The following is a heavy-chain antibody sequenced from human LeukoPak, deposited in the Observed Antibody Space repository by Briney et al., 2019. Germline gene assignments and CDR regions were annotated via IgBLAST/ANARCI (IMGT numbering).Heavy chain of an antibody. Sequence: SVKVSCKASGGTFSSYAISWVRQAPGQGLEWMGRIIPIFVTANYAQKFQGRVTITTDESTSTAYMELSSLRSEDTAVYYCARDRSVEGRYYYDSNGLHYFDYWGQGTLVTVSS. V-gene: IGHV1-69*05. CDR1: GGTFSSYA. CDR3: ARDRSVEGRYYYDSNGLHYFDY. J-gene: IGHJ4*02. D-gene: IGHD3-22*01. CDR2: IIPIFVTA.